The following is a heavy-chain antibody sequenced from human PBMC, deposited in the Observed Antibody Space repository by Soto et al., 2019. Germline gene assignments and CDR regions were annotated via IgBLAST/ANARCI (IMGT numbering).Heavy chain of an antibody. J-gene: IGHJ3*02. V-gene: IGHV1-8*01. D-gene: IGHD2-15*01. CDR3: ARGSEDIVVVVAAGPFDAFDI. CDR2: MNPNSGNT. CDR1: GYTFTSYD. Sequence: ASVKVSCKASGYTFTSYDINWVRQATGQGLEWMGWMNPNSGNTGYAQKFQGRVTMTRNTSISTAYMELSSLRSEDTAVYYCARGSEDIVVVVAAGPFDAFDIWGQGPMVTVSS.